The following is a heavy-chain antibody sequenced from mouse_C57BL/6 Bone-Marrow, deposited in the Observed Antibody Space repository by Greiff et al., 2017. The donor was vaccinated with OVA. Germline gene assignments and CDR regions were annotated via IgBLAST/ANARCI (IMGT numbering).Heavy chain of an antibody. D-gene: IGHD2-3*01. CDR2: INPNNGGT. Sequence: VQLHQSGPELVKPGASVKISCKASGYTFTDYYMNWVKQSHGKSLEWIGDINPNNGGTSYNQKFKGKATLTVDKSSSTAYMELRSLTSEDSAVYYCARWAPHGDGYSWFAYWGQGTLVTVSA. J-gene: IGHJ3*01. CDR1: GYTFTDYY. CDR3: ARWAPHGDGYSWFAY. V-gene: IGHV1-26*01.